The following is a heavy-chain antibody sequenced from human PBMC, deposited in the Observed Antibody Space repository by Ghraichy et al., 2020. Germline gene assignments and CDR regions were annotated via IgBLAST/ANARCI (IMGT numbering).Heavy chain of an antibody. CDR2: IRYDGSNK. CDR3: AKDRHYDYVWGSYRYSSAVRAEY. V-gene: IGHV3-30*02. D-gene: IGHD3-16*02. Sequence: GESLRLSCAASGFTFSSYGMHWVRQAPGKGLEWVAFIRYDGSNKYYADSVKGRFTISRDNSKNTLYLQMNSLRAEDTAVYYCAKDRHYDYVWGSYRYSSAVRAEYWGQGTLVTVSS. CDR1: GFTFSSYG. J-gene: IGHJ4*02.